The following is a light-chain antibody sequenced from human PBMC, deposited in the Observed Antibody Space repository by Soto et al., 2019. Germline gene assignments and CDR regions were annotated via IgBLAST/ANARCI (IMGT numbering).Light chain of an antibody. CDR1: SSDVGAYNY. J-gene: IGLJ1*01. CDR2: DVS. CDR3: SSFTRSNSYV. Sequence: QSAPTQPASVSGSPGQSITISCTGTSSDVGAYNYVSWYQQHPGKVPKLMIYDVSDRPSGVSNRFSGSKSGNTASLTISGLQAEDEADYYCSSFTRSNSYVFGTGTKLTVL. V-gene: IGLV2-14*03.